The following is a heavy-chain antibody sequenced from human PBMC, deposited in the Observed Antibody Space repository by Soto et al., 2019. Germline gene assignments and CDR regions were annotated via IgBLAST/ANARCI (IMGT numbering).Heavy chain of an antibody. V-gene: IGHV3-23*01. CDR1: GFTFSSYA. CDR2: ISGSGGST. D-gene: IGHD6-13*01. Sequence: GGSLRLSCAASGFTFSSYAMSWVRQAPGKGLEWVSAISGSGGSTYYADSVKGRFTISRDNSKNTLYLQMNSLRAEDTAVYYCAKGLPDFIWGRAAAAVPLVYWGQGTLVT. CDR3: AKGLPDFIWGRAAAAVPLVY. J-gene: IGHJ4*02.